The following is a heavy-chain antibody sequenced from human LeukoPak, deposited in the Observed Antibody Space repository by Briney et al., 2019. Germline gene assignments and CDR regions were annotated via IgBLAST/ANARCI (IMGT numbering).Heavy chain of an antibody. CDR3: ARDRALVSMVRGVMGYFYYYMDV. CDR2: FSPSGGGT. Sequence: GGSLRLSCAASGFTFSNYAMSWVRQAPGKGLEWVSAFSPSGGGTYYADSVKGRFTISRDNSKNTLYLQMNSLRAEDTAVYYCARDRALVSMVRGVMGYFYYYMDVWGKRTTVTISS. CDR1: GFTFSNYA. D-gene: IGHD3-10*01. J-gene: IGHJ6*03. V-gene: IGHV3-23*01.